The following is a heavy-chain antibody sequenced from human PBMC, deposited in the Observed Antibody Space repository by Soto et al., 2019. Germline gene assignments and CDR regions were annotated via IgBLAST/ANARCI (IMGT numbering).Heavy chain of an antibody. D-gene: IGHD4-17*01. CDR2: INPTSGGT. CDR3: ARDPDYGEYWGYFFDS. J-gene: IGHJ4*02. Sequence: TVSCKTSGYTFAAYYIHWIRQAPGQGLEWMGWINPTSGGTVYAQNFQDRVTMTRDTSISTAYMELRRLNSDDTAVYYCARDPDYGEYWGYFFDSWGQGTPVIVSS. CDR1: GYTFAAYY. V-gene: IGHV1-2*02.